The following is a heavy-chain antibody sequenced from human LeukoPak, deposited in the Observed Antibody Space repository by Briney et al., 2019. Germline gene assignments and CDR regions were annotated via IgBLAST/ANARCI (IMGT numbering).Heavy chain of an antibody. CDR3: ARDKLRGFGELPGDY. V-gene: IGHV1-2*02. Sequence: ASVKVSCKASGYTFTAYQMHWVRQAPGQGLEWMGWISPKSGDSSYAQKFQGRVTITRNTSISTAYMELSSLRSEDTAVYYCARDKLRGFGELPGDYWGQGTLDTVSS. CDR1: GYTFTAYQ. J-gene: IGHJ4*02. D-gene: IGHD3-10*01. CDR2: ISPKSGDS.